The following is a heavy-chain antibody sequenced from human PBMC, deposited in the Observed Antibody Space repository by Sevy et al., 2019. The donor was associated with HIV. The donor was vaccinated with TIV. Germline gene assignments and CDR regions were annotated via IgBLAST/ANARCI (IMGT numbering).Heavy chain of an antibody. CDR3: ARGLLWFGGTTMYDFDI. J-gene: IGHJ3*02. CDR2: ISSSSSYI. Sequence: GGSLRLSCAASGFTFSSYSMNWVRQAPGKGLEWVSSISSSSSYIYYADSVKGRFTISRDNAKYSLYLQMNSLRAEDTAVYYCARGLLWFGGTTMYDFDIWGQGTVVTVSS. V-gene: IGHV3-21*01. D-gene: IGHD3-10*01. CDR1: GFTFSSYS.